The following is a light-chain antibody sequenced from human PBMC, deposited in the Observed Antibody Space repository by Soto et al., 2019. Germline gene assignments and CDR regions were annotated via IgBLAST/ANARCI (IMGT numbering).Light chain of an antibody. CDR1: QSVSIY. V-gene: IGKV1-39*01. CDR2: ASS. Sequence: DIPMTQSPSSLSASVGDRVTITCRTSQSVSIYVNWYQQKPGKAPILLIYASSSLQSGVPSRFSGSGSGTDFTLNISSLEPEDFATYYCQQSYSTPTFGQGTKVEIK. J-gene: IGKJ2*01. CDR3: QQSYSTPT.